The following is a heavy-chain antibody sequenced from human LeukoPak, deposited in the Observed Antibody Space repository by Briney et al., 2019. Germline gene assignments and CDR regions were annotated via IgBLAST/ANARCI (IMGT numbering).Heavy chain of an antibody. CDR1: GYSLTELS. V-gene: IGHV1-24*01. Sequence: ASVKVSCKVSGYSLTELSKYWVRQAPGKGLEWMGGLDVEDGDGETIYAQKFEGRVTMTEDTSSDTVYMELSSLRSDDTAVYYCAVGEPYQLLEYWGQGTLVTVSS. J-gene: IGHJ4*02. D-gene: IGHD2-2*01. CDR2: LDVEDGDGET. CDR3: AVGEPYQLLEY.